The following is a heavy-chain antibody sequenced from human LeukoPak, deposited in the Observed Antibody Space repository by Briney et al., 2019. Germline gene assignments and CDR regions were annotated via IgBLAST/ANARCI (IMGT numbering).Heavy chain of an antibody. J-gene: IGHJ4*02. CDR1: GDPISSSSFY. D-gene: IGHD3-16*01. CDR3: AVTSPEVIISTLGY. Sequence: PSETLSLTCTVSGDPISSSSFYWGWIRQPPGKGLEWIGSIYRTGTTYHNPSLKSRVTISVDTSKNQFSLKLSSVTAADTAVYYCAVTSPEVIISTLGYWGQGTLVTVSS. V-gene: IGHV4-39*01. CDR2: IYRTGTT.